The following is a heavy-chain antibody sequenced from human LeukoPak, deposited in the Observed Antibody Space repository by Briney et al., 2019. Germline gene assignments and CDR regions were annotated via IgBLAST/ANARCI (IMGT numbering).Heavy chain of an antibody. CDR1: GYTFTGYY. V-gene: IGHV1-2*02. CDR3: AREISGYSDY. Sequence: GVSVKVSCKASGYTFTGYYMHWVRQAPGQGLEWMGWINANSGDTKYAQKFQGRVTMTRDTSISTAYMELSRLRSDDTAMYYCAREISGYSDYWGQGTLVTVSS. CDR2: INANSGDT. J-gene: IGHJ4*02. D-gene: IGHD3-22*01.